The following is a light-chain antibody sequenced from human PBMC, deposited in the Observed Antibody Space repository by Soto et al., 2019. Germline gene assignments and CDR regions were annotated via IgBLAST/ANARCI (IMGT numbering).Light chain of an antibody. V-gene: IGLV1-44*01. CDR2: SNN. J-gene: IGLJ1*01. CDR1: SSNIGSNT. CDR3: AAWDDSLNGYV. Sequence: QSVLTQPPSASGTPGQRVTISCSGSSSNIGSNTVNWYQQLPGTAPKLLIYSNNQRPSVVPDRFSGSKSGTSASLAISGLQCEDEADYYCAAWDDSLNGYVFGTGTKLTVL.